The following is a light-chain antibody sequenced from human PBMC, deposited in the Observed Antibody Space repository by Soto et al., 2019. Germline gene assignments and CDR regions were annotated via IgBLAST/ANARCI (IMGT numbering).Light chain of an antibody. Sequence: AIRMTQSPSSLSASTGDRVTITCRARQGISSYLAWYQQKPGKAPKLLIYAASTLQSGLPSRFSGSGSGTDFTLTLSCLQSEDFATYYCQQYYSYPITFGQGTRLEIK. CDR1: QGISSY. CDR2: AAS. CDR3: QQYYSYPIT. J-gene: IGKJ5*01. V-gene: IGKV1-8*01.